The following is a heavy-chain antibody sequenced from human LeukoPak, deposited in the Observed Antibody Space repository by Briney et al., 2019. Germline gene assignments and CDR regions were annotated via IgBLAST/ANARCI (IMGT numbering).Heavy chain of an antibody. CDR3: ARDRIAAAGIPGY. V-gene: IGHV3-33*01. CDR2: IWYDGSNK. Sequence: GGSLRLSCAASGFTFSSYGMHWVRQAPGKGLEWVAVIWYDGSNKYYADSVKGRFTISRDNSKNMLYLQMNSLRAEDTAVYYCARDRIAAAGIPGYWGQGTLVTVSS. J-gene: IGHJ4*02. D-gene: IGHD6-13*01. CDR1: GFTFSSYG.